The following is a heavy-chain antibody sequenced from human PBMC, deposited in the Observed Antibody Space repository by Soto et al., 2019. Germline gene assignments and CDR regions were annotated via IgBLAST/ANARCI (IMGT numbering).Heavy chain of an antibody. CDR2: INSGGTT. Sequence: GGSLRLSCAASGFTFSSYAMSWVRQAPGKGLEWVSAINSGGTTFYADSVKGRFTISRDNSKNTLYLQMNSLRAEDTAVYYCAKPIAARAYYGMDVWGQGTTVTVSS. V-gene: IGHV3-23*01. CDR3: AKPIAARAYYGMDV. CDR1: GFTFSSYA. D-gene: IGHD6-6*01. J-gene: IGHJ6*02.